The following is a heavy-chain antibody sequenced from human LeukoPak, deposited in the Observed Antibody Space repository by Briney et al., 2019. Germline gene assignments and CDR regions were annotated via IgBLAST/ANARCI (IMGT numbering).Heavy chain of an antibody. Sequence: SVKVSCKASGGTFSSYAISWVRQAPGQGLEWMGRIIPIFGTANYAQKFQGRVTITTDESTSTAYMELSSLRSEDTAVYYCARGPRLYDSSGYAFDIWGQGTMVTVSS. CDR2: IIPIFGTA. CDR3: ARGPRLYDSSGYAFDI. J-gene: IGHJ3*02. V-gene: IGHV1-69*05. CDR1: GGTFSSYA. D-gene: IGHD3-22*01.